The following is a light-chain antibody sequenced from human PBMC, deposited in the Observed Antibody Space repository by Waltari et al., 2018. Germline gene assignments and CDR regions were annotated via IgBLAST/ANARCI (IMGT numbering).Light chain of an antibody. CDR1: GGSIATNY. Sequence: NFMLTQPHSVSESPGKTVTISCTGSGGSIATNYLQWHQQRPGSAPTRVIYADNQRPSGVPDRFSGSIDRSSNSASLTISGLKTEDEADYYCQSYDSSNRVVFGGGTKLTV. V-gene: IGLV6-57*02. J-gene: IGLJ2*01. CDR3: QSYDSSNRVV. CDR2: ADN.